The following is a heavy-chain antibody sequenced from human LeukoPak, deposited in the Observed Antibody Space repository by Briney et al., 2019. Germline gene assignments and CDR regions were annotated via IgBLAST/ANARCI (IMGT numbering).Heavy chain of an antibody. Sequence: SGPALVKPTQTLTLTCTFSGFSLSTSGMCVSWIRQPPGKALEWLARIDWDDDKYYSTSLKTRLTISKDTSKNQVVLTMTNMDPVDTATYYCARICSHYYGSGSPIGNDWGQGTLVTVSS. V-gene: IGHV2-70*11. CDR1: GFSLSTSGMC. CDR3: ARICSHYYGSGSPIGND. D-gene: IGHD3-10*01. J-gene: IGHJ4*02. CDR2: IDWDDDK.